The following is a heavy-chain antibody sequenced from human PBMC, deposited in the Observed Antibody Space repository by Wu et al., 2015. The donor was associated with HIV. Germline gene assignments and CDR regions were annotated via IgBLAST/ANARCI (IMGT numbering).Heavy chain of an antibody. CDR1: GYTFTGYQ. J-gene: IGHJ2*01. CDR2: INTYSGDT. CDR3: ARDADGIVGAKIGRYFDV. D-gene: IGHD1-26*01. V-gene: IGHV1-18*01. Sequence: QVQLVQSGAEVKKPGASVKVSCKASGYTFTGYQIIWARQAPGQGLEWMGWINTYSGDTKYAQKFQGRVTLTTDTSTRTAYMELRSLRSDDTAVYYCARDADGIVGAKIGRYFDVWGRGSLVRVS.